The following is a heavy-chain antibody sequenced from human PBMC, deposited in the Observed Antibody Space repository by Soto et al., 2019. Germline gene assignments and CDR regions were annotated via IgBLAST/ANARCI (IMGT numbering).Heavy chain of an antibody. CDR2: IYYSGST. V-gene: IGHV4-31*03. Sequence: PSETLSLTCTVSGGSISSCGYYWSWIRQHPGKGLEWIGYIYYSGSTYYNPSLKSRVTISVDTSKNQFSLKLSSVTAADTAVYYCARDDRGRIIYWGQGTLVTVSS. CDR3: ARDDRGRIIY. J-gene: IGHJ4*02. D-gene: IGHD2-15*01. CDR1: GGSISSCGYY.